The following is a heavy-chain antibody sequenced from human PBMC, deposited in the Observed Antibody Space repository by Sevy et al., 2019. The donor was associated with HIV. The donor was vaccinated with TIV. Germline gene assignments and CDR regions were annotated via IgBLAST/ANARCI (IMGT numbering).Heavy chain of an antibody. V-gene: IGHV3-74*01. D-gene: IGHD6-19*01. J-gene: IGHJ4*02. CDR3: ASLAVAGTRVDY. CDR2: INSDGSST. CDR1: GFTFSSYW. Sequence: GGSLRLSCAASGFTFSSYWMHWVRQAPGKGLVWVSRINSDGSSTSYADSVKGRFTISRDNAKNTLYLQMNSLRAEDTAVYYCASLAVAGTRVDYWGQRTLVTVSS.